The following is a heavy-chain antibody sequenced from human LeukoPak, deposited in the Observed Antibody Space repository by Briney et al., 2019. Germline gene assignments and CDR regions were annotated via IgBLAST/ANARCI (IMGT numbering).Heavy chain of an antibody. CDR1: GFTVSSNY. D-gene: IGHD4-17*01. J-gene: IGHJ4*02. CDR3: ARGSDYSDSEKYFDY. Sequence: PGGCLRLSCATSGFTVSSNYMSWVRQAPGKGLEWVPVIYSGGSTYYADSVKGRVTISRDNPKNTLYLQMNSLRADDTAIYYCARGSDYSDSEKYFDYWRQRTLVTVSS. CDR2: IYSGGST. V-gene: IGHV3-53*01.